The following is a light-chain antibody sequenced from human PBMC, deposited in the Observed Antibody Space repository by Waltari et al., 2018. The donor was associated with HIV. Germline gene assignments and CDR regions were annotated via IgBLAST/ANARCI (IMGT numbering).Light chain of an antibody. CDR1: QSVDTY. J-gene: IGKJ2*01. CDR2: DAS. CDR3: QQRSTWYT. V-gene: IGKV3-11*01. Sequence: EIVLTQSPATLSLSPGDRATLSCRASQSVDTYLAWYQQKPGQAPRLLIYDASNRAAGVPARFSGNGSGTDFTLTISSLEPEDSAVYYCQQRSTWYTFGQGTKLEIK.